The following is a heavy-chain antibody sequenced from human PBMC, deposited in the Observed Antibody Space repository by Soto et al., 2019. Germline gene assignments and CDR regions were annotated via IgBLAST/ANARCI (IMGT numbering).Heavy chain of an antibody. CDR1: GGSISSYY. CDR3: ARDPIVGATKYAFDI. V-gene: IGHV4-59*01. Sequence: PSETLSLTCTVSGGSISSYYWSWIRQPPGKGLEWIGYIYYSGSTNYNPSLKSRVTISVDTSKNQFSLKPSSVTAADTAVYYCARDPIVGATKYAFDIWGQGTMVTVSS. J-gene: IGHJ3*02. CDR2: IYYSGST. D-gene: IGHD1-26*01.